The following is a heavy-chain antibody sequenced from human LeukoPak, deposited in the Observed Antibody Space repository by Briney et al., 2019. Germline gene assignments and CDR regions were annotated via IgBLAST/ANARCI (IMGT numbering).Heavy chain of an antibody. CDR2: IKQDGSKK. V-gene: IGHV3-7*03. J-gene: IGHJ4*02. CDR3: ARRYFDY. CDR1: GFTFSSYG. Sequence: GGPLSLSSAASGFTFSSYGGHWARQAPGKGLEWVANIKQDGSKKYYADSVKGRFIISRDNAKNALYLQMSSLRAEGTAIYYCARRYFDYWGQGTLVTVSS.